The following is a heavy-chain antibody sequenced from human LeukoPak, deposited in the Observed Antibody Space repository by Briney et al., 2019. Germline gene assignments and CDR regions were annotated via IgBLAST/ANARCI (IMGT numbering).Heavy chain of an antibody. CDR3: AKDTGYSSSWFDY. CDR1: GFTFDDYA. Sequence: GGSLRLSCAASGFTFDDYAMHWVRQAPGKGLEWVSGISWNSGSIGYEDSVKGRFTISRDNAKNSLYLQMNSLRAEDTALYYCAKDTGYSSSWFDYWGQGTLVTVSS. J-gene: IGHJ4*02. CDR2: ISWNSGSI. D-gene: IGHD6-13*01. V-gene: IGHV3-9*01.